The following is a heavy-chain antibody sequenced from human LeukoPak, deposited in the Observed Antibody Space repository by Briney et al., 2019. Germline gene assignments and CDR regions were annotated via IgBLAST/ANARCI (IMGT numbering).Heavy chain of an antibody. V-gene: IGHV5-51*01. D-gene: IGHD5-24*01. Sequence: HGESLNISCKGSGYNFTTYWIGWVRQMPGKGLECMGIIYPGDSDTRYSPSFQGQVTISADKSISTAYLQWSSLKASDTAMYYCARQRDGCNSVDYWGQGTLVTVSS. J-gene: IGHJ4*02. CDR3: ARQRDGCNSVDY. CDR1: GYNFTTYW. CDR2: IYPGDSDT.